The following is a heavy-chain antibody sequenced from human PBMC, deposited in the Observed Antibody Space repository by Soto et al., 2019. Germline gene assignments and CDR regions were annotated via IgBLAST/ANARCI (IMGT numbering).Heavy chain of an antibody. Sequence: EVQLVESGGGLVQPGGSLRLPCAVSGFIVSTSYISWVRQAPGKGLEWVSIIYNDGSTYYAASVKGRFTVSRDDSKNTLYLEILSLRAEDTAVYYCARDSYTRYWGQGTLVTVSS. CDR3: ARDSYTRY. D-gene: IGHD4-4*01. CDR1: GFIVSTSY. V-gene: IGHV3-66*01. J-gene: IGHJ4*02. CDR2: IYNDGST.